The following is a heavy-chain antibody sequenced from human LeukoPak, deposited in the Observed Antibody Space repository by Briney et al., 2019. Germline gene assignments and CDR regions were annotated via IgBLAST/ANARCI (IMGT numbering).Heavy chain of an antibody. CDR1: GYTFTSYA. Sequence: ASVKVSCKAPGYTFTSYAMHWVRQAPGQRLEWMGWINAGNGNTKYSQKFQGRVTITRDTSASTAYMELSSLRSEDTALYYCAKTGGDGYNWPYYFDYWGQGTLVTVSS. V-gene: IGHV1-3*01. J-gene: IGHJ4*02. CDR2: INAGNGNT. CDR3: AKTGGDGYNWPYYFDY. D-gene: IGHD5-24*01.